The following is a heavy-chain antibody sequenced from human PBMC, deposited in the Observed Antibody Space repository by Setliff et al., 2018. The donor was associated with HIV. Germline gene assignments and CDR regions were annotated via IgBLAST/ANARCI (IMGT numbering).Heavy chain of an antibody. CDR1: GYTFNNYG. V-gene: IGHV1-18*01. D-gene: IGHD3-10*01. J-gene: IGHJ3*02. CDR3: ASGRGIYGSGALEAYDI. Sequence: ASVKVSCKASGYTFNNYGVMWVRQAPGQGLEWMGWISGYGNRKYAQKFEGRLTVTTDTSTSTAYMELRTLRSDDTAVYFCASGRGIYGSGALEAYDIWAKGQWSPS. CDR2: ISGYGNR.